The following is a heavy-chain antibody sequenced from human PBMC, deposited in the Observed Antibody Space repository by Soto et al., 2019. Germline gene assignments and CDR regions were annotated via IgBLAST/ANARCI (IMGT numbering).Heavy chain of an antibody. CDR3: ARVRYPNDLYYFDY. CDR1: RGTFSSYA. Sequence: SVKVSCKAPRGTFSSYAISWVRQAPGQGLEWMGGIIPIFGTANYAQKFQGRVTITADESTSTAYMELSSLRSEDTAVFYCARVRYPNDLYYFDYWGQGTLVTVSS. D-gene: IGHD1-1*01. J-gene: IGHJ4*02. CDR2: IIPIFGTA. V-gene: IGHV1-69*01.